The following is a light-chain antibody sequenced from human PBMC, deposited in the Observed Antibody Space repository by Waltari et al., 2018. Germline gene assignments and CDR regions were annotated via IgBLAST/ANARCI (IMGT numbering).Light chain of an antibody. Sequence: DIQMTQSPSTLSASVGDRVTITCRASQNINKWLAWYQQKPGKAPNLLIYDASSLETGVPSSFSGSGSGTEFTLTISSLQIEDFATYYCQQYKSYKTFGQGTRVEIK. J-gene: IGKJ1*01. CDR3: QQYKSYKT. CDR2: DAS. V-gene: IGKV1-5*01. CDR1: QNINKW.